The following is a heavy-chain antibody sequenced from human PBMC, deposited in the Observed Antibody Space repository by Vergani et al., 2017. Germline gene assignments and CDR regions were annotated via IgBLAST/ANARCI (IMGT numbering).Heavy chain of an antibody. CDR3: ASPRIHPTSGYPYYFDY. J-gene: IGHJ4*02. CDR1: GGSISSSSYY. CDR2: LYYSGST. Sequence: QLQLQESGPGLVKPSETLSLTCTVSGGSISSSSYYWGWIRQPPGKRLEWIGSLYYSGSTYYNPSLKSRVTISVDTSKNQFSLKLSSVTAADTALYYCASPRIHPTSGYPYYFDYWGQGPLVTVSS. D-gene: IGHD3-22*01. V-gene: IGHV4-39*01.